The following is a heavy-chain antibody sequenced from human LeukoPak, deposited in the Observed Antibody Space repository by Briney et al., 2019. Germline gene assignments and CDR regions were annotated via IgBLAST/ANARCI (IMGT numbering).Heavy chain of an antibody. CDR3: TTDLRS. CDR2: IRSKAYGGTT. Sequence: GGSLRLSCTVSGFTFGDYAMSWVRQAPGKGLEWVGFIRSKAYGGTTEYAASVKGRFTISRDDSKRIAYLQMNSLKTEDTAVYYCTTDLRSWGQGTLVTVSS. J-gene: IGHJ5*02. V-gene: IGHV3-49*04. D-gene: IGHD3-16*02. CDR1: GFTFGDYA.